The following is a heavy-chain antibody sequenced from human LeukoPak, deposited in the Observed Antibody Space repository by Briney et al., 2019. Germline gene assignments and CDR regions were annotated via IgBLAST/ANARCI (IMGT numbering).Heavy chain of an antibody. CDR3: ARSARYPTSVEGDY. D-gene: IGHD2-15*01. V-gene: IGHV1-18*01. J-gene: IGHJ4*02. Sequence: ASVKVSCKASGYTFTSYGISWVRQAPGQGLEWMGWISAYNGSTNYAQKLQGRVTMTTDTSASTAYMELRSLRSDDTAVYYCARSARYPTSVEGDYWGQGTLVTVSS. CDR2: ISAYNGST. CDR1: GYTFTSYG.